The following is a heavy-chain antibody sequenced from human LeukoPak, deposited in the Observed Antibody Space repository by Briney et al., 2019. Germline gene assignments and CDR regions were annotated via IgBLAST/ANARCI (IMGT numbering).Heavy chain of an antibody. Sequence: SETLSLTCTVSGGSISSYYWSWIRQPPGKGLEWIGYIYYSGSTNYNPSHKSRVTISVDTSKNQFSLKLSSVTAADTAVYYCARADPDYYYYGMDVWGQGTTVTVSS. J-gene: IGHJ6*02. CDR1: GGSISSYY. CDR3: ARADPDYYYYGMDV. CDR2: IYYSGST. V-gene: IGHV4-59*01.